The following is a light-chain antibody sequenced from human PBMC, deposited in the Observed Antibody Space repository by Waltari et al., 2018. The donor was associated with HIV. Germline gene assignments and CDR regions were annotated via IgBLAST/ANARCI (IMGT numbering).Light chain of an antibody. CDR1: GLSKQY. Sequence: SYELTQTPSVSVSPGQTARITCSGDGLSKQYTYWYQQRPGQAPVLVIYKDSERPSGIPERYSGSRSGTTVTLTISGVQAEDEADYYCQSADASDTFLWVFGGGTKVTVL. J-gene: IGLJ3*02. V-gene: IGLV3-25*03. CDR3: QSADASDTFLWV. CDR2: KDS.